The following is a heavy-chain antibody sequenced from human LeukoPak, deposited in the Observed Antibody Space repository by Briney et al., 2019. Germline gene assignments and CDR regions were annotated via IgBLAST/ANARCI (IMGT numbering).Heavy chain of an antibody. J-gene: IGHJ4*02. CDR2: INWNGGST. CDR1: GFTFDDYG. V-gene: IGHV3-20*04. CDR3: AREGEYYDSKPSFFDY. D-gene: IGHD3-22*01. Sequence: GGSLRLSCAASGFTFDDYGMSWVRQAPGKGLEWVSGINWNGGSTGYADSVKGRFTISRDNAKDSLYLQLNSLRAEDTALYYCAREGEYYDSKPSFFDYWGQGTLVTVSS.